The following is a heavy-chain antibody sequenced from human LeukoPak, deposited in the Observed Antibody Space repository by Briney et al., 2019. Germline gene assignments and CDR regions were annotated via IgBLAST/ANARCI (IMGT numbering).Heavy chain of an antibody. D-gene: IGHD2-21*02. V-gene: IGHV4-4*07. CDR1: GGSSNSNF. CDR3: ARDDPLRVTATLDY. CDR2: IYTSGST. Sequence: LETLSLTCSVSGGSSNSNFWSWVRQPAGKGLEWIGRIYTSGSTNYNPSLKSRVTMSVDTSKNQFPLRLSSVTAADTAVYYCARDDPLRVTATLDYWGQGILVTVSS. J-gene: IGHJ4*02.